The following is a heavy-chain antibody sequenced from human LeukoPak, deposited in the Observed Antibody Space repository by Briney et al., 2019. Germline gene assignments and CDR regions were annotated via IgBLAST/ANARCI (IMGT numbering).Heavy chain of an antibody. CDR1: GGTFSSYA. J-gene: IGHJ1*01. V-gene: IGHV1-69*05. Sequence: GASVKVSCKASGGTFSSYAISWVRQAPGQGLEWMGGIIPIFGTANYAQKFRGRVTITTDESTSTAYMELSSLRSEDTAVYYCARYTRFLEWSPPPAEYFQHWGQGTLVTVSS. CDR2: IIPIFGTA. CDR3: ARYTRFLEWSPPPAEYFQH. D-gene: IGHD3-3*01.